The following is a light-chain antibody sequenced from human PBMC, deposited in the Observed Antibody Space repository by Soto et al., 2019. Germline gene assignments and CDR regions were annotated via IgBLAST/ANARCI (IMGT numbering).Light chain of an antibody. CDR3: CSYVSISSRVE. J-gene: IGLJ2*01. CDR1: SSDVGSYNL. V-gene: IGLV2-23*01. Sequence: QSALTQPASVSGSPGQSITISCTGTSSDVGSYNLVSWYQQHPGKAPKLMIHEGSKRPSGVSNRFSGSKSGNTASLTISGLQAEDEADYYCCSYVSISSRVEFGGGTKLTVL. CDR2: EGS.